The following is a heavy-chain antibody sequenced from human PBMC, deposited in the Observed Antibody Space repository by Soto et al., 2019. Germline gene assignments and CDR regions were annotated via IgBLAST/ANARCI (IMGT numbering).Heavy chain of an antibody. J-gene: IGHJ4*02. Sequence: QVQLVESGGGVVQPGRSLRLSCAASGFTFNNYGIHWVRQAPGKGLEWVAVISNDGDDKYYADSVKGRFTISRDNSRNTRYLQMNSLRPEDRAMYYCAKEGIELWSAFDYWGQGTMVTVSS. V-gene: IGHV3-30*18. D-gene: IGHD5-18*01. CDR3: AKEGIELWSAFDY. CDR1: GFTFNNYG. CDR2: ISNDGDDK.